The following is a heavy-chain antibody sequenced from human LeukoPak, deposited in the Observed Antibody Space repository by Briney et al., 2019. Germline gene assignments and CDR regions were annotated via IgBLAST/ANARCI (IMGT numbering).Heavy chain of an antibody. CDR3: ASRGWPLSLPPYSSGWYFDY. D-gene: IGHD6-19*01. V-gene: IGHV1-69*13. CDR2: IIPIFGTA. J-gene: IGHJ4*02. CDR1: GGTFSSYA. Sequence: ASAKVSCKASGGTFSSYAISWVRQAPGQGLEWMGGIIPIFGTANYAQKFQGRVTITADESTSTAYMELSSLRSEDKAVYYCASRGWPLSLPPYSSGWYFDYWGQGTLVTVSS.